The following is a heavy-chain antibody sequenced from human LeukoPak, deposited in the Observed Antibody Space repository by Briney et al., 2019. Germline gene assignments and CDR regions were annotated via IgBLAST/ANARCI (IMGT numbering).Heavy chain of an antibody. CDR3: ARQYGP. Sequence: GGSLRLSCAASGFTFSSYAMHWVRQAPGKGLEWVAVISYDGSNKYYADSVKGRFTISRGNSKNTLYLQMNSLRAEDTAVYYCARQYGPWGQGTLVTVSS. J-gene: IGHJ5*02. CDR2: ISYDGSNK. D-gene: IGHD2-2*01. V-gene: IGHV3-30-3*01. CDR1: GFTFSSYA.